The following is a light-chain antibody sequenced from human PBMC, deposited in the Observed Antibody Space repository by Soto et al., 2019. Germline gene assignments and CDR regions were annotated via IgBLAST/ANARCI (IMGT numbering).Light chain of an antibody. CDR2: EVS. J-gene: IGKJ5*01. V-gene: IGKV2D-29*02. CDR1: QSLLHSDGRTY. CDR3: MQSMYLPIT. Sequence: DVVMTQTQLSLSVTPGQPASIPCKSSQSLLHSDGRTYLYWYLQKPGQSPQLLIYEVSKGFSGVPDRFSGSGSGTDFTLKISRVEAEDVGVYYCMQSMYLPITFGQGTRLEIK.